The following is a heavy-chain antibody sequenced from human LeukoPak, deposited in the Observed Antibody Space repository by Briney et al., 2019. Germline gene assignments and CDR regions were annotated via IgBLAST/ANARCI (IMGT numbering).Heavy chain of an antibody. D-gene: IGHD3-22*01. CDR2: INPNSGGT. Sequence: ASVKVSSKASGYTFTGYYMHWVRQAPGQGLEWMGWINPNSGGTNYAQKFQGRVTMTRDTSISTAYMELSRLRSDDTAVYYCARSDYYDSSGYPDYWGQGTLVTVSS. CDR1: GYTFTGYY. V-gene: IGHV1-2*02. CDR3: ARSDYYDSSGYPDY. J-gene: IGHJ4*02.